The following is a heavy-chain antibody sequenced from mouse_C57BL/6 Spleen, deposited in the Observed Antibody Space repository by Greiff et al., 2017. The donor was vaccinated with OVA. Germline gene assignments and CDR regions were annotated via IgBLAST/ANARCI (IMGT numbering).Heavy chain of an antibody. CDR1: GYTFTSYG. CDR3: ARLFSDWYFDV. D-gene: IGHD1-1*01. J-gene: IGHJ1*03. Sequence: QVQLQQPGAELVMPGASVKLSCKASGYTFTSYGMHWVKQRPGQGLEWIGEIDPSDSYTNYNQKFKGKSTLPVDKSSSTAYMQLSSLTSEDSAVYYCARLFSDWYFDVWGTGTTVTVSS. CDR2: IDPSDSYT. V-gene: IGHV1-69*01.